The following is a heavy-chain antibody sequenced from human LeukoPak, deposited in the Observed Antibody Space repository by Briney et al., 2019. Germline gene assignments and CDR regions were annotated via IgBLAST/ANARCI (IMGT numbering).Heavy chain of an antibody. D-gene: IGHD3-10*01. CDR2: FDPEDGET. Sequence: GASVKVSCKVSGYTLTELSMHWVRQAPGKGLEWMGGFDPEDGETIYAQKFQGRVTMTEDTSTDTAYMELSSLRSEDTAVYYCARAKSITMVRGYYYYGMDVWGQGTTVTVSS. CDR3: ARAKSITMVRGYYYYGMDV. J-gene: IGHJ6*02. V-gene: IGHV1-24*01. CDR1: GYTLTELS.